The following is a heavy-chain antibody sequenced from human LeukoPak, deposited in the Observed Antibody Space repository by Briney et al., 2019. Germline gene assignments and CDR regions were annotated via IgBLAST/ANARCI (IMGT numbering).Heavy chain of an antibody. CDR1: GYTFTSYY. CDR3: ARDPTAGYYYGSGSYWVY. Sequence: ASVKVSCKASGYTFTSYYMHWVRQAPGQGLEWMGIINPSGGSTSYAQKFQGRVTMTRDMSISTAYMELSRLRSDDTTVYYCARDPTAGYYYGSGSYWVYWGQGTLVTVSS. J-gene: IGHJ4*02. D-gene: IGHD3-10*01. CDR2: INPSGGST. V-gene: IGHV1-46*01.